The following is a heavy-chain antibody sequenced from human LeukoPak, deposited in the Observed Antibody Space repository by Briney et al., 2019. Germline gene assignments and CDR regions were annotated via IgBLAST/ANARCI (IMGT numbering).Heavy chain of an antibody. Sequence: ASVKVSCKASGYTFTGYYIHWVRQAPGQGLEWMGWINPNSGGPIYAQKFQGRVTMTRDTSISIAYMGVSRLRSDDTAVYYCARDLNSYGDHLDYWGQGTLVTVSS. J-gene: IGHJ4*02. V-gene: IGHV1-2*02. CDR1: GYTFTGYY. CDR3: ARDLNSYGDHLDY. D-gene: IGHD4-17*01. CDR2: INPNSGGP.